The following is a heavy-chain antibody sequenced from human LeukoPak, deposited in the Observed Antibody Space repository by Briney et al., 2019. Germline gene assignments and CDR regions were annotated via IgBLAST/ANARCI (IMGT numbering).Heavy chain of an antibody. D-gene: IGHD5-18*01. Sequence: SQTLSLTCTVSGGSICSGGYYWSWIRQPPGKGLEWIGYIYYNGNTDYNPSLKSRVTISVDSSKNQFSLKLSSVTAADTAVYYCARVRYSYGYCFDYWGQGTLVTVSS. V-gene: IGHV4-61*08. CDR2: IYYNGNT. J-gene: IGHJ4*02. CDR3: ARVRYSYGYCFDY. CDR1: GGSICSGGYY.